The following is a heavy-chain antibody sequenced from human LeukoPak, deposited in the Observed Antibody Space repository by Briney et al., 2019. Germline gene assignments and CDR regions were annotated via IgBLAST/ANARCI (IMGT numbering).Heavy chain of an antibody. Sequence: SETLSLTCTVSGGSIKNYYWSWIRQPPGKGLEWIAYINDNGHSGYNPSLESRVTISVDTSKNHFSLRLSSVTAADTAVYYCARQRGYSYGYLDSWGQGTLVTVSS. J-gene: IGHJ4*02. CDR2: INDNGHS. CDR1: GGSIKNYY. CDR3: ARQRGYSYGYLDS. V-gene: IGHV4-59*08. D-gene: IGHD5-18*01.